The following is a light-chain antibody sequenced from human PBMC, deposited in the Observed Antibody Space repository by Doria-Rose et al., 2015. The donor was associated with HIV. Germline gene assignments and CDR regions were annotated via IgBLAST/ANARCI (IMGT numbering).Light chain of an antibody. Sequence: TQSPGTLSLSPGERATLSCRASQSFSSTYLAWYQQIPGQAPSLIIYDGSTRATGIPDRFSASGSVTDFTLTINRLEPEDFALYYWRQYGTSWTFGQGTKVEI. V-gene: IGKV3-20*01. J-gene: IGKJ1*01. CDR1: QSFSSTY. CDR3: RQYGTSWT. CDR2: DGS.